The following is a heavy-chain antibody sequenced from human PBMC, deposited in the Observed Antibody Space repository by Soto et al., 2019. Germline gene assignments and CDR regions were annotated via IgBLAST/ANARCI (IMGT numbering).Heavy chain of an antibody. CDR1: GYSISGSS. J-gene: IGHJ4*02. D-gene: IGHD6-19*01. CDR3: ARGSGWYFH. CDR2: MYFSGST. V-gene: IGHV4-59*01. Sequence: QVQLQESGPGLVKPSETLSLTCTVSGYSISGSSWSWVRQPPGKGLEWIAYMYFSGSTNYNPSHKSGVTISVDTSKNQFCLKLTSVTAADTAVYYCARGSGWYFHWGQGTLVTVSS.